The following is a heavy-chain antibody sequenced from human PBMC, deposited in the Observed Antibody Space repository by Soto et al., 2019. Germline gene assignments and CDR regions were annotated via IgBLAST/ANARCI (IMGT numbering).Heavy chain of an antibody. CDR1: GGSISSSSYY. Sequence: QLQLQESGPGLVKPSETLSLTCTVSGGSISSSSYYWGWIRQPPGKGLEWIGSIYYSGSTYYNPALKSRVTISVDPSKHQFSLKLSSVTAADTAVYYRARRDSSTHSRYWGQGTLVTVSS. CDR2: IYYSGST. D-gene: IGHD2-15*01. V-gene: IGHV4-39*01. J-gene: IGHJ4*02. CDR3: ARRDSSTHSRY.